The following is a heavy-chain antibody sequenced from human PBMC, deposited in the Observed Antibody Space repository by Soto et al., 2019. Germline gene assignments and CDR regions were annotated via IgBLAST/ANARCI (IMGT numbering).Heavy chain of an antibody. CDR2: IIPMLGVT. V-gene: IGHV1-69*02. CDR1: GGTLSSFT. CDR3: ARPKPTSGYFEL. Sequence: QVQLVQSGAEVKKPGSSVKVSCKPSGGTLSSFTFSWVRQAPGQGLEWMGRIIPMLGVTKYAQNLQDRVTIIADKSTSTVFMELISLRPEDTAVYFCARPKPTSGYFELWGRGTLVTVSS. J-gene: IGHJ2*01. D-gene: IGHD6-6*01.